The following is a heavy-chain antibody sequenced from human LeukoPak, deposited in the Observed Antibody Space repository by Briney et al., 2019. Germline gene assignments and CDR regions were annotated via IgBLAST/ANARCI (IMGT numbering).Heavy chain of an antibody. D-gene: IGHD4-17*01. CDR1: GGSINNYY. CDR3: ARGGDYGDLRYFDY. J-gene: IGHJ4*02. V-gene: IGHV4-59*01. CDR2: IYYRGST. Sequence: SETLSLTCTVSGGSINNYYWSWIRQPPGKGLEWIGYIYYRGSTNYNPSLKSRVTFSVDTSKNQFSLKLNSVTAADTAVYYCARGGDYGDLRYFDYWGQGTMVTVSS.